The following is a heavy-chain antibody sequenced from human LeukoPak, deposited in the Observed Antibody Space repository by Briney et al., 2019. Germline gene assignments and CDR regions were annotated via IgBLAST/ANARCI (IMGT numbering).Heavy chain of an antibody. CDR1: GDSISSFY. CDR3: AGFESGPAFEY. J-gene: IGHJ4*02. V-gene: IGHV4-59*01. CDR2: AYYNGDT. Sequence: PSETLSLTCSVSGDSISSFYWSWIRQPPGKGLEWIGFAYYNGDTKQNPSLKGRATLSVDTSKSQFSLKLTSVTAADTAVYYCAGFESGPAFEYWGQGTLVTVSS.